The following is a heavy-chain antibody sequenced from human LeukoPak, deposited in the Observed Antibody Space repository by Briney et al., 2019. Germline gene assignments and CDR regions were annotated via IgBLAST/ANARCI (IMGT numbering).Heavy chain of an antibody. V-gene: IGHV4-39*01. CDR3: ATVTQFSGCFDH. Sequence: SETLSLTCIVSGDSISSYNYYWGWIRQPPGKGPEWFGSVNYRGNTFYEPPLKSRISVSVDTSKNQFSLTLSSVTAADTAVYFCATVTQFSGCFDHWGQGILVTVSS. D-gene: IGHD1-26*01. CDR2: VNYRGNT. CDR1: GDSISSYNYY. J-gene: IGHJ4*02.